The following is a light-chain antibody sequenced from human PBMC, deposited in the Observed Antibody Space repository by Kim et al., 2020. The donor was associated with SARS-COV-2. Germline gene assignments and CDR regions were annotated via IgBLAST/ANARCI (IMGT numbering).Light chain of an antibody. CDR3: SSYTSSSTLYV. Sequence: SIPISCPKTSSDVCGYNYVSWYQQHPGKAPKLMIYDVSNRPSGVSNRFSGSKSGNTASLTISGLQAEDEADYYCSSYTSSSTLYVFGTGTKVTVL. V-gene: IGLV2-14*03. J-gene: IGLJ1*01. CDR1: SSDVCGYNY. CDR2: DVS.